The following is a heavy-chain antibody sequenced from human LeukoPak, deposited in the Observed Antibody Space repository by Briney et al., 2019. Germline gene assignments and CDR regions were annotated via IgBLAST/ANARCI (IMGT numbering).Heavy chain of an antibody. J-gene: IGHJ4*02. CDR2: ISSSGSTI. CDR3: ARGLVVVPAAPDY. Sequence: GGSLRLSCAASGFTFSNYYMSWIRQAPGKGLEWVSYISSSGSTIYYADSVKGRFTISRDNAKNSLYLQMNSLRAEDTAVYYCARGLVVVPAAPDYWGQGTLVTVSS. V-gene: IGHV3-11*04. D-gene: IGHD2-2*01. CDR1: GFTFSNYY.